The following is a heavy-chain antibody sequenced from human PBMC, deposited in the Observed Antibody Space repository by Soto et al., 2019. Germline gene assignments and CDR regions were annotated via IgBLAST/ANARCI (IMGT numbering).Heavy chain of an antibody. CDR1: GYTFTSYG. CDR2: ISAYNGNT. D-gene: IGHD2-2*01. J-gene: IGHJ5*02. V-gene: IGHV1-18*01. CDR3: ARVVPGAEAWFGP. Sequence: GASVKVSCKASGYTFTSYGISWVRQAPVQGLEWMGWISAYNGNTNYAQKLQGRVTMTTDTSTSTAYMELRSLRSDDTAVYYCARVVPGAEAWFGPWGQGTLVNVSS.